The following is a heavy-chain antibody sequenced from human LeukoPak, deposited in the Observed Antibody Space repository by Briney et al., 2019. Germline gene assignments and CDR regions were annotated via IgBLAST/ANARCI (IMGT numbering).Heavy chain of an antibody. J-gene: IGHJ4*02. Sequence: SVKVSCKASGYTFTSYGISWVRQAPGQGLEWMGGIIPILGIANYAQKFQGRVTITADKSTSTAYMELSSLRSEDTAVYYCARGPTYYYDSSGYYWSYWGQGTLVTVSS. V-gene: IGHV1-69*10. CDR2: IIPILGIA. CDR1: GYTFTSYG. D-gene: IGHD3-22*01. CDR3: ARGPTYYYDSSGYYWSY.